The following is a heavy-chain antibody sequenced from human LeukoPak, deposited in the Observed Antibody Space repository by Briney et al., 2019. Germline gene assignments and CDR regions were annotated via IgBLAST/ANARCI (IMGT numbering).Heavy chain of an antibody. Sequence: ASVKVSCKTSGYTFTSYYMHWVRQAPGQGLEWVGIINPSGGITSYAQKFQGRVTMTRDTSTSTVYMELSSLRSEDTAVYYCARESGGAFDYWGQGTLVTVFS. CDR3: ARESGGAFDY. CDR2: INPSGGIT. J-gene: IGHJ4*02. D-gene: IGHD1-26*01. V-gene: IGHV1-46*01. CDR1: GYTFTSYY.